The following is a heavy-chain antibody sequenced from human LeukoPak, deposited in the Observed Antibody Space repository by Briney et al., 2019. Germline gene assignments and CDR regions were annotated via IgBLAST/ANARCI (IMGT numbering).Heavy chain of an antibody. CDR1: GGSITSYY. CDR2: IYYSGST. CDR3: ARLRGWFDP. V-gene: IGHV4-59*01. D-gene: IGHD5-12*01. J-gene: IGHJ5*02. Sequence: PSETLSLTCTVSGGSITSYYWSWIRQPPGKGLEWIGYIYYSGSTNYNPSLKSRVTISVDTSKNQFSLKLSSVTDADTAVYYCARLRGWFDPWGQGTLVTVSS.